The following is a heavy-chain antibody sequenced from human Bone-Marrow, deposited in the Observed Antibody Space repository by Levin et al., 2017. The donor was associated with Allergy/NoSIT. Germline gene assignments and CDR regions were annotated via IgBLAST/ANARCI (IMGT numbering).Heavy chain of an antibody. V-gene: IGHV3-9*01. Sequence: SCAASGFTFDDFAMHWVRQAPEKGLEWVSGINWNGNTINYADPVKGRFTIPRDNPKNSLYLQMNSLRPEDTAFYYCAKVPSSFGGSYYFHHWGRGTLVTVSS. CDR2: INWNGNTI. CDR3: AKVPSSFGGSYYFHH. J-gene: IGHJ1*01. CDR1: GFTFDDFA. D-gene: IGHD3-16*01.